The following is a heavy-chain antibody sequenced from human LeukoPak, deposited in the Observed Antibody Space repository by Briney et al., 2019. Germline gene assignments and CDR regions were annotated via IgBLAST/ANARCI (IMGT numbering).Heavy chain of an antibody. D-gene: IGHD5-12*01. J-gene: IGHJ3*02. Sequence: GGSLRLSCAASGFTFSSYWMHWVRQAPGKGLVRVSRINSDGSSTSYADSVKGRFTISRDNAENTLYLQMNSLRAEDTAVYYCARPGRYSRLAFDIWGQGTMVTVSS. CDR3: ARPGRYSRLAFDI. V-gene: IGHV3-74*01. CDR2: INSDGSST. CDR1: GFTFSSYW.